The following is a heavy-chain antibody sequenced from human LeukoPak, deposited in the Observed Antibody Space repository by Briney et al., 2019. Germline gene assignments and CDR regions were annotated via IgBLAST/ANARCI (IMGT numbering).Heavy chain of an antibody. CDR1: GGSFSGYY. Sequence: PSETLSLTCAVYGGSFSGYYWSWIRQPPGKGLEWIGEINHSRSTNYNPSLKSRVTISVDTSKNQFSLKLSSVTAADTAVYYCARGPRDSSGYLVTAFDIWGQGTMVTVSS. V-gene: IGHV4-34*01. CDR3: ARGPRDSSGYLVTAFDI. J-gene: IGHJ3*02. CDR2: INHSRST. D-gene: IGHD3-22*01.